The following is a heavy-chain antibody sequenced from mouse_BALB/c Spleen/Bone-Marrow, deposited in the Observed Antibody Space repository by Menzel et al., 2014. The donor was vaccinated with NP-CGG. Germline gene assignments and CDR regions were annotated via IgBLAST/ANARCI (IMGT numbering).Heavy chain of an antibody. CDR1: GYTFTSYY. CDR2: INPSNGGT. D-gene: IGHD4-1*01. J-gene: IGHJ2*01. V-gene: IGHV1S81*02. Sequence: QLQLQQSGAELVKPGASVKLSCKASGYTFTSYYMYWVKQRPGQGLEWIGEINPSNGGTNFNEKFKSRATLTVDKSSSTAYMQLSSLTSEDSAVYYCTRGRTWDFDYWGQGTTLTVSS. CDR3: TRGRTWDFDY.